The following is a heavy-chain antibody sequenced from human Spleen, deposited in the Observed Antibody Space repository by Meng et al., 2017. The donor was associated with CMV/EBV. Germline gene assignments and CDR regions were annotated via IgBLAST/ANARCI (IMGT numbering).Heavy chain of an antibody. CDR3: AISTVTAAFDY. Sequence: ASVKVSCKASEYTFSRYDVNWVRLATGQGLEWMGSMNPGSGRTAYGQKFQGRVTMTRDTSINTAYMTVTSLRSDDSAVYYCAISTVTAAFDYWGQGTLVTVSS. CDR1: EYTFSRYD. CDR2: MNPGSGRT. V-gene: IGHV1-8*01. D-gene: IGHD6-25*01. J-gene: IGHJ4*02.